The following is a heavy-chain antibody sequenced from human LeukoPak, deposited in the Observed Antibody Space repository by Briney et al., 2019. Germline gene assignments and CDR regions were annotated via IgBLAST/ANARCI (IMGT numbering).Heavy chain of an antibody. Sequence: GESLRIYFKGSGYSFTSYWIGWVRQMPGKGLEWMGIIYPGDSDIRNSPSFQGRVTISVDKSISTVYLQWSSLKASDTAMYYCARDGPVPATAGAFDLWGQGTMVTVSS. D-gene: IGHD2-2*01. CDR1: GYSFTSYW. CDR3: ARDGPVPATAGAFDL. CDR2: IYPGDSDI. J-gene: IGHJ3*01. V-gene: IGHV5-51*01.